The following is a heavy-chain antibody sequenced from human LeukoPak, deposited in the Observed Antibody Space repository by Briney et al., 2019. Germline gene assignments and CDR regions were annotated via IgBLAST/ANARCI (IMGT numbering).Heavy chain of an antibody. CDR3: AKDEGEGSSAFDP. V-gene: IGHV3-30*18. J-gene: IGHJ5*02. Sequence: GGSLRLSCAASGFTFSSYGMHWVRQAPGKGLERVAVISYDGSNKYYADSVKGRFTISRDNSKNTLYLQMNSLRAEDTAVYYCAKDEGEGSSAFDPWGQGTLVTVSS. CDR1: GFTFSSYG. D-gene: IGHD6-6*01. CDR2: ISYDGSNK.